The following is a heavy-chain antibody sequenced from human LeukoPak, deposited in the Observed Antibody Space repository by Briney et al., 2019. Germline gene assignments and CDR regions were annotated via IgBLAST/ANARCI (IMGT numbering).Heavy chain of an antibody. CDR3: ARHRTRPTNGYFDY. Sequence: ASETLSLTCTVSGGSISSSSYYWGWIRQPPGKGLEWIGSIYYSGSTYYDPSLKSRVTMSVDTSKNQFSLKLSSVTAADTAVYYCARHRTRPTNGYFDYWGQGTLVTVSS. CDR1: GGSISSSSYY. V-gene: IGHV4-39*01. J-gene: IGHJ4*02. D-gene: IGHD1-1*01. CDR2: IYYSGST.